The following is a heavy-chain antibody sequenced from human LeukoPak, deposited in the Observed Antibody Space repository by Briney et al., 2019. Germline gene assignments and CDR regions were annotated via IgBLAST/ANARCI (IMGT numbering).Heavy chain of an antibody. Sequence: ASVKVSCKASGYTFTGYYMHWVRQAPGQGLEWMGRINPNSGGTNYAQKFQGRVTMTRDTSISTAYMELSRLRSDDTAVYYCARGYYYDSSGYSNRLNWFDPWGQGTLVTVSS. CDR2: INPNSGGT. CDR1: GYTFTGYY. D-gene: IGHD3-22*01. J-gene: IGHJ5*02. V-gene: IGHV1-2*06. CDR3: ARGYYYDSSGYSNRLNWFDP.